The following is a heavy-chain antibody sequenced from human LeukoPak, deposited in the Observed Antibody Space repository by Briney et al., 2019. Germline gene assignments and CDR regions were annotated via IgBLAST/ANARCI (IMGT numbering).Heavy chain of an antibody. CDR1: GFTVSNYG. D-gene: IGHD6-13*01. CDR2: ISGSGDST. J-gene: IGHJ4*02. V-gene: IGHV3-23*01. CDR3: AKTAGIAAAADFDY. Sequence: GGTLRLSCAASGFTVSNYGMSWVRQAPGKGLEWDSSISGSGDSTYYADSVKGRFTISRDNSKNTLYLQMNSLRAEDTAVYYCAKTAGIAAAADFDYWGQGTLVTVSS.